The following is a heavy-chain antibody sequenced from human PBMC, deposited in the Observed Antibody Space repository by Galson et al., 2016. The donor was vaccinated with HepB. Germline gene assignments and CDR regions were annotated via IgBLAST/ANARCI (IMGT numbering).Heavy chain of an antibody. CDR2: ISNDGRNE. V-gene: IGHV3-30*04. CDR3: VRGVSSRWSPDAFNV. CDR1: GFSFSASA. D-gene: IGHD6-13*01. J-gene: IGHJ3*01. Sequence: SLRLSCAASGFSFSASAMHWVRQAPGRGLDWVAVISNDGRNEYYADSVKGRFICSRDNSKNTVYLQMNSLRAEDTAVYYCVRGVSSRWSPDAFNVWGQGTMVTVSS.